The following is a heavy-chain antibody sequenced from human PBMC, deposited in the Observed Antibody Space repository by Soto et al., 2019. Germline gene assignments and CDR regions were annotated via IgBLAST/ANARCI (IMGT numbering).Heavy chain of an antibody. CDR1: GYTFTTND. J-gene: IGHJ6*02. V-gene: IGHV1-18*01. Sequence: ASVKVSCKASGYTFTTNDITWVRQAPGQGLEWMGWISVYNGNTNYAQKLQGRVTMTTDTSTSTAYMELRSLTSDDTAAYYCARIEGRHVDHYGVDVWGQGTTVTVSS. CDR3: ARIEGRHVDHYGVDV. CDR2: ISVYNGNT. D-gene: IGHD6-6*01.